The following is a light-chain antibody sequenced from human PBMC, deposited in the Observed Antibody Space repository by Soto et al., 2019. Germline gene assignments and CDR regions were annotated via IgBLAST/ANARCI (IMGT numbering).Light chain of an antibody. CDR3: QQFDDLPLP. V-gene: IGKV1-33*01. CDR1: EDSYKY. J-gene: IGKJ4*01. CDR2: NAS. Sequence: DIQMTQSPSTLSASVEDRVTILCQAREDSYKYLNWYQQRPGKAPKLLIYNASHLDNGVSSRFSGSGSGTDFTLTISSLQPEDVARYYCQQFDDLPLPLGGGTQVDIK.